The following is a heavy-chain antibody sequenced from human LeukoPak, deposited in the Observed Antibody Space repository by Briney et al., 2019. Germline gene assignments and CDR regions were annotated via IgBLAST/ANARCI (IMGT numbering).Heavy chain of an antibody. CDR2: ISSGSSYI. CDR1: GFTFSSYS. J-gene: IGHJ6*04. Sequence: GGSLRLSCVASGFTFSSYSMTWVRQAPGKGLEWVSSISSGSSYIYYADSVRGRLTISRDNAKNSLHLQMNSLRVEDTAVFYCAELGITMIGGVWGKGTTVTISS. CDR3: AELGITMIGGV. D-gene: IGHD3-10*02. V-gene: IGHV3-21*01.